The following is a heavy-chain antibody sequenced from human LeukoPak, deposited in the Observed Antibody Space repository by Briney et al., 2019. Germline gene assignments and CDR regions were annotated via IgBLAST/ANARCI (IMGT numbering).Heavy chain of an antibody. CDR2: MDPNSGNK. Sequence: GASVKVSCKASGLGFGTLDIKFVGRATGQGLGWMGWMDPNSGNKGYAQKFQGRVTMTMNTSIAPAYMELSSLRSEDTAVYYCGRGSPWRGDYYYMDVWGRGTTVTVSS. J-gene: IGHJ6*03. CDR1: GLGFGTLD. D-gene: IGHD3-10*01. CDR3: GRGSPWRGDYYYMDV. V-gene: IGHV1-8*01.